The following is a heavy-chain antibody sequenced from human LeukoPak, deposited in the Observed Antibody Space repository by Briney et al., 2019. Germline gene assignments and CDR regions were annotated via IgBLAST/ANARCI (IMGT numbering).Heavy chain of an antibody. CDR2: INPSGGST. D-gene: IGHD6-19*01. J-gene: IGHJ4*02. Sequence: ASVTLSCKASGYTFTNFGLSWVRQAPGQGLEWMGIINPSGGSTSYAQKFQGRVTMTRDRSTSTVYMELSSLRSEDTAVYYCARGPGYVVGGYSSGWYTEDYWGQGNLDPVSS. V-gene: IGHV1-46*01. CDR1: GYTFTNFG. CDR3: ARGPGYVVGGYSSGWYTEDY.